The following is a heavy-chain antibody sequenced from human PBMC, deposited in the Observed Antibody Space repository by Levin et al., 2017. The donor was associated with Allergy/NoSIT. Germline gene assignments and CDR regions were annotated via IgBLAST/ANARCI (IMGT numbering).Heavy chain of an antibody. D-gene: IGHD3-3*02. CDR1: GGSISSPNW. CDR2: IIHNGNV. J-gene: IGHJ6*03. Sequence: GSLRLSCAVSGGSISSPNWWNWVRQAPGKGLEWIGEIIHNGNVDYNPSFRSRVTLSLDRSQNQFSMILNSVTAADPAVYYCARGRYWQHSYYYYMDVWGKGTTVTVSS. V-gene: IGHV4-4*02. CDR3: ARGRYWQHSYYYYMDV.